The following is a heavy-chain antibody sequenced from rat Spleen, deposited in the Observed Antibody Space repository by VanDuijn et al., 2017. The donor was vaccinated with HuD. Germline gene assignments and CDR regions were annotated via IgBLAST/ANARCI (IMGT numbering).Heavy chain of an antibody. J-gene: IGHJ4*01. V-gene: IGHV2-32*01. D-gene: IGHD1-12*02. Sequence: QVQLKESGPGLMQPSQTLSLTCTVSGFSLTSYHVHWVRQPPGKGLEWMGMMWSDGVTSYNSALKYRLSISRDTSKSQVFLKMNSLQTEDTATYYCARDRPDGSYYPYVMDAWGQGASVTVSS. CDR1: GFSLTSYH. CDR2: MWSDGVT. CDR3: ARDRPDGSYYPYVMDA.